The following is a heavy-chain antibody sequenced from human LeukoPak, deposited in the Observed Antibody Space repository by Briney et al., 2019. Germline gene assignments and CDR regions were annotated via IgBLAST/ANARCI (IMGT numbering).Heavy chain of an antibody. CDR3: ATYINWVAGDV. CDR2: INHEGGGI. J-gene: IGHJ6*02. D-gene: IGHD1-1*01. CDR1: GFTFSESW. Sequence: PGGSLRLSCAASGFTFSESWMTWVRQVPGQGLEWVAHINHEGGGIQYVDSVKGRFTISRDNAWGSVYLQMNSLRAEDTAIYHCATYINWVAGDVWGQGTTVIVSS. V-gene: IGHV3-7*01.